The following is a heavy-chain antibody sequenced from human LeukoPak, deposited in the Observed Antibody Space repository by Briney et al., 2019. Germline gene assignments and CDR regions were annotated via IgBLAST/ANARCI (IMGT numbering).Heavy chain of an antibody. CDR1: GGTFNSYG. CDR3: ARGASYAHTSHNWFDP. CDR2: IITIFGRA. Sequence: EAAVKVSCKGSGGTFNSYGISWGRQAPGKGNEWMGGIITIFGRAKYAQKFEGGGTINTEEMTRKAYMELSSLRSEDTAVYYCARGASYAHTSHNWFDPWGQGTLVTVSS. D-gene: IGHD1-26*01. V-gene: IGHV1-69*05. J-gene: IGHJ5*02.